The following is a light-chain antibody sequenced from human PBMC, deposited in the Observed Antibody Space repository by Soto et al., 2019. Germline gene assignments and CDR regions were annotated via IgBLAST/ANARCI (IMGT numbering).Light chain of an antibody. Sequence: QSALTQPPSASGSPGQSVTISCTGTSSDVGGYNYVSWYQQHPGKAPKLMISEVSKRPSGVPDRFSVSKSGNTASLTVSGLQAEDEADYCFSSFAGNNNLLFGGGTKLTVL. J-gene: IGLJ2*01. CDR2: EVS. CDR3: SSFAGNNNLL. CDR1: SSDVGGYNY. V-gene: IGLV2-8*01.